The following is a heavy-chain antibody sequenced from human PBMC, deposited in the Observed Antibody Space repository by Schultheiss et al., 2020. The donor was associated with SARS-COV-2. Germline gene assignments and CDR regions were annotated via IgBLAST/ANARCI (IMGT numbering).Heavy chain of an antibody. CDR2: ISTYNANT. Sequence: ASVKVSCKASGYTFTSYGISWVRQAPGQGLEWMGWISTYNANTNYAQKLQGRVTMTTDTFTSTAYMEVRSLRSDDTAVYYCARGRPAPLLSYWGQGTLVTVSS. V-gene: IGHV1-18*01. CDR3: ARGRPAPLLSY. D-gene: IGHD2-2*02. J-gene: IGHJ4*02. CDR1: GYTFTSYG.